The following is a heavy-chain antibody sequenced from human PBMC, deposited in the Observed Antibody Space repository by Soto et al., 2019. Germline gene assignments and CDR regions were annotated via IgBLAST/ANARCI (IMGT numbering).Heavy chain of an antibody. Sequence: PSETLSLTCTVSGASIINYYWAWIRQSPGGGLESIGYVSNTATTTYNPSLLSRVTISADTSKNQFFLRLTSVTAADTGVYFCARTLGPQVTGYVDSDYRWTIDQWGQGTLVTVSS. CDR1: GASIINYY. CDR3: ARTLGPQVTGYVDSDYRWTIDQ. CDR2: VSNTATT. V-gene: IGHV4-4*08. J-gene: IGHJ4*02. D-gene: IGHD4-4*01.